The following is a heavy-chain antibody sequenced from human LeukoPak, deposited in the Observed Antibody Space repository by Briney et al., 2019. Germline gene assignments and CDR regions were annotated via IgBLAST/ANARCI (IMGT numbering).Heavy chain of an antibody. CDR1: GGSISGFY. CDR2: IHYTGNP. Sequence: PSETLSLTCSVSGGSISGFYWSWFRQPPGKRLEWIGYIHYTGNPDYNPSLNSRVTISVDTPKNQFSLRVTSLTASDTAVYYCARDDRAAAAIDYWGQGTLVTVSS. V-gene: IGHV4-59*12. D-gene: IGHD6-13*01. J-gene: IGHJ4*02. CDR3: ARDDRAAAAIDY.